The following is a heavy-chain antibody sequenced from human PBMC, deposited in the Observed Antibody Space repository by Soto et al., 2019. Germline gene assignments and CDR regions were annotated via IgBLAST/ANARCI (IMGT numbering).Heavy chain of an antibody. CDR2: INPNSGGT. V-gene: IGHV1-2*04. CDR1: GYTFTGYY. D-gene: IGHD1-7*01. J-gene: IGHJ6*02. Sequence: QVQLVQSGAEVKKPGASVKVSCKASGYTFTGYYMHWVRQAPGQGLEWMGWINPNSGGTNYAQKFQGWVTMTRDTSISTAYMELSRLRSDDTAVYYRARDKNYLKGGPYYYYGMDVWGQGTTVTVSS. CDR3: ARDKNYLKGGPYYYYGMDV.